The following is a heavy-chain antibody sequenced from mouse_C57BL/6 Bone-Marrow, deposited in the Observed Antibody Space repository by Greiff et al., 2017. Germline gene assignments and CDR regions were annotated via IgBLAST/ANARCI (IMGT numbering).Heavy chain of an antibody. J-gene: IGHJ3*01. Sequence: QVQLQQSGPELVKPGASVKISCKASGYAFSSSWMNWVKQRPGKGLEWIGRIYPGDGDTNYNGKFKGKATLTADKSSSTAYMQLSSLTSEDSAVYFCARGPLGAYWGQGTLVTVSA. CDR3: ARGPLGAY. CDR2: IYPGDGDT. CDR1: GYAFSSSW. V-gene: IGHV1-82*01.